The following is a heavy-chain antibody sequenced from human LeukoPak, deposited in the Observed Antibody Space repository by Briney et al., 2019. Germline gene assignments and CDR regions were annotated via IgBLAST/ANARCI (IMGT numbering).Heavy chain of an antibody. V-gene: IGHV4-59*01. CDR2: MYYSGST. Sequence: SETLSLTCSVSGGSISSYYWSWIRQPPGKGLEWIGYMYYSGSTNYNPSLKSRVTMSVDTSKNQFSLKLSSVTAADTAVYYCASQYGDFDYWGQGTLVTVSS. J-gene: IGHJ4*02. CDR3: ASQYGDFDY. CDR1: GGSISSYY. D-gene: IGHD4-17*01.